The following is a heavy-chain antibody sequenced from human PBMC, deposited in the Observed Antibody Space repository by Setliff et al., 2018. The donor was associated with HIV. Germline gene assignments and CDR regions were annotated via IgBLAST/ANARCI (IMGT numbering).Heavy chain of an antibody. CDR2: IYHSGST. CDR3: ARVNFSYASGSHTRDLDY. Sequence: PSETLSLTCAVSGGSISSSNWWSWVRQPPGKGLEWIGEIYHSGSTNYNPSLKSRVTISVDKSKNQFSLKLSSVTAADTAVYYCARVNFSYASGSHTRDLDYWGQGTLVTVPQ. D-gene: IGHD3-10*01. J-gene: IGHJ4*02. CDR1: GGSISSSNW. V-gene: IGHV4-4*02.